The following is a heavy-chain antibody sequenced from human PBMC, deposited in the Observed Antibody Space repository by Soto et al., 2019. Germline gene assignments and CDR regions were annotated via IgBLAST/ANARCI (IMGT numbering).Heavy chain of an antibody. D-gene: IGHD5-18*01. Sequence: SETLSLTCTVSGGSISSAAYYWSWIRQHPGKGLEWIGYISHSGSTYYTPSLKSRVIISADTSKNQFSLNLLSVTAADPPVYYCAREYTYGSNFFDCWGQGALVTVSS. J-gene: IGHJ4*02. V-gene: IGHV4-31*03. CDR2: ISHSGST. CDR3: AREYTYGSNFFDC. CDR1: GGSISSAAYY.